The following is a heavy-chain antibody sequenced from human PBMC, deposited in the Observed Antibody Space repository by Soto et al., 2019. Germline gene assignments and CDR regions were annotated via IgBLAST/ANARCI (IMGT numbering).Heavy chain of an antibody. CDR3: AKGGRYDFWSGLNY. Sequence: GGSLRLSCAASGFTFTSYSMNWVRQAPGQGLEWVSYITSKSTTIKYADSVKGRFTISRDNSKNTLYLQMNSLRAEDTAVYYCAKGGRYDFWSGLNYWGQGTLVTVSS. V-gene: IGHV3-48*01. J-gene: IGHJ4*02. CDR1: GFTFTSYS. CDR2: ITSKSTTI. D-gene: IGHD3-3*01.